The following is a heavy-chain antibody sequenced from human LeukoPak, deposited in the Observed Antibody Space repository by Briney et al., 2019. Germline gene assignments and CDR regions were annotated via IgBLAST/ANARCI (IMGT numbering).Heavy chain of an antibody. J-gene: IGHJ4*02. D-gene: IGHD4-17*01. CDR3: ARDTVSNSGDY. Sequence: PGGSLRLSCAASGFTFSSYWMHWVRQAPGKGLVWVSRINGDGSSTSYADSVKGRFTISRDNAKNTLYLQMNSLRAEDTAVYYCARDTVSNSGDYWGQGTLVTVSS. CDR2: INGDGSST. V-gene: IGHV3-74*01. CDR1: GFTFSSYW.